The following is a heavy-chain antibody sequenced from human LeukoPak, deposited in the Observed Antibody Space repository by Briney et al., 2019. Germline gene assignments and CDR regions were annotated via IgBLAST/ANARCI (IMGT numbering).Heavy chain of an antibody. CDR3: AREVTMDAFDI. CDR1: GFTFSSYG. CDR2: IWYDGSNK. D-gene: IGHD4-4*01. V-gene: IGHV3-33*08. J-gene: IGHJ3*02. Sequence: GGSLRLSCAASGFTFSSYGMHWVGQAPGKGLEWVAVIWYDGSNKYYADSVKGRFTISRDNSKNTLCLQMNSLRAEDTAVYYCAREVTMDAFDIWGQGTMVTVSS.